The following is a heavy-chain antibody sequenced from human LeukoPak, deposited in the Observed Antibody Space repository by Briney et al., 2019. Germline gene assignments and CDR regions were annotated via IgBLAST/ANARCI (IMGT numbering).Heavy chain of an antibody. D-gene: IGHD3/OR15-3a*01. CDR1: GFTFSSYG. Sequence: PGGSLRLSCAASGFTFSSYGMHWVCQAPGKGLEWVAFIRYDGSNKYYADSVKGRFTISRDNSKNTLYLQMNSLRAEDTAVYYCASGPTGLFDYWGQGTLVTVSS. J-gene: IGHJ4*02. CDR2: IRYDGSNK. CDR3: ASGPTGLFDY. V-gene: IGHV3-30*02.